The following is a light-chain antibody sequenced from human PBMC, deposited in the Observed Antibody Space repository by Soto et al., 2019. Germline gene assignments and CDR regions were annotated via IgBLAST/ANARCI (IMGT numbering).Light chain of an antibody. V-gene: IGKV1-39*01. CDR2: AAS. Sequence: DIQMTQSPSSLSASVGDRVTITCRASQSISSYLNWYQQKPGKAPKLLIYAASSLQRGVPSRFSGSGSGTDFTLTISSLQPEDCATYYCQQSYSTPWTFGQGTKVEIK. CDR1: QSISSY. CDR3: QQSYSTPWT. J-gene: IGKJ1*01.